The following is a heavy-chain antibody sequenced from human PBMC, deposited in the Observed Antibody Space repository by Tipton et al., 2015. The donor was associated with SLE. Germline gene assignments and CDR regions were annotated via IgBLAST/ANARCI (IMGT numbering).Heavy chain of an antibody. CDR2: IRSKAYGGTT. D-gene: IGHD5-18*01. CDR3: TREEIQLWFFDY. V-gene: IGHV3-49*03. Sequence: SLRLSCTASGFTFGDYAMSWFRQAPGKGLEWVGFIRSKAYGGTTEYAASVKGRFTISGDDSKSIAYRQMNSLKTEDTAVYYCTREEIQLWFFDYWGQGTLVTVSS. CDR1: GFTFGDYA. J-gene: IGHJ4*02.